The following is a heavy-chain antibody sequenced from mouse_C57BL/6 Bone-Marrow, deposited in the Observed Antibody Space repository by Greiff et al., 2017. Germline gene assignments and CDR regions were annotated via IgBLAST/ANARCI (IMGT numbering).Heavy chain of an antibody. CDR2: IHPNSGST. Sequence: QVQLQQPGAELVKPGASVKLSCKASGYTFTSYWMHWVKQRPGQGLEWIGMIHPNSGSTNYNEKFKSKATLTVDKSSSTAYMQLSSLTSEDSAVYYCARDDGYYVWYIDVWGTGTTVTVSS. J-gene: IGHJ1*03. D-gene: IGHD2-3*01. CDR1: GYTFTSYW. CDR3: ARDDGYYVWYIDV. V-gene: IGHV1-64*01.